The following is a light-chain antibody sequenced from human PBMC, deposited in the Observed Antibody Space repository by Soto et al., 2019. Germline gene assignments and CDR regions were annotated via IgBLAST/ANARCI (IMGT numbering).Light chain of an antibody. Sequence: DIQMTQSPSSLSASVGDRVTITCRASQDIGDDLDWFQQKPGKAPKRLIYASSGLHSGAPARFSGSGSGTEFALSISNLYPEDFATYYCLQHNSLPFTFGPRTKVDVK. CDR3: LQHNSLPFT. V-gene: IGKV1-17*02. J-gene: IGKJ3*01. CDR2: ASS. CDR1: QDIGDD.